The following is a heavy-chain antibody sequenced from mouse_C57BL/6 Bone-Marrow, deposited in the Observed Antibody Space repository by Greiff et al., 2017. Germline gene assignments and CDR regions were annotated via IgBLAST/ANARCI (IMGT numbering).Heavy chain of an antibody. Sequence: QVQLKQSGPGLVAPSQSLSITCTVSGFSLTSYGVDWVRQSPGKGLEWLGVIWGVGSTNYNSALKSRLSISKDNSKSQVFLKMNSLQTDDTAMYYSASGLGRGYFDVWGTGTTVTVSS. V-gene: IGHV2-6*01. CDR3: ASGLGRGYFDV. D-gene: IGHD4-1*01. CDR2: IWGVGST. CDR1: GFSLTSYG. J-gene: IGHJ1*03.